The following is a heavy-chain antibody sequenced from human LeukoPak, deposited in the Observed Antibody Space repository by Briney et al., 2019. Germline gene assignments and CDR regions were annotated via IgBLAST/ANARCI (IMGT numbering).Heavy chain of an antibody. V-gene: IGHV1-18*01. Sequence: ASVKVSCKASGYTFTNYGLSWVRQAPGQGLEWMGWISSYTGNTNYAQKLQGRVTMTTDTSTSTVYMELRSLRSDDTAVDYCARDWGNSWPDAFDIWGQGTMVTVSS. CDR3: ARDWGNSWPDAFDI. CDR1: GYTFTNYG. D-gene: IGHD6-13*01. CDR2: ISSYTGNT. J-gene: IGHJ3*02.